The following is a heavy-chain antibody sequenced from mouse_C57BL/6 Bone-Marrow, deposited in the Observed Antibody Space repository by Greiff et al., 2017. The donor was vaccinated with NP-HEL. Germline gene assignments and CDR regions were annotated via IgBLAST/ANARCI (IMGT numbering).Heavy chain of an antibody. Sequence: EVKVVESGPGMVKPSQSLSLTCTVTGYSITSGYDWHWIRHFPGNKLEWMGYISYSGSTNYNPSLKSRISITHDTSKNHFFLKLNSVTTEDTATYYCARGGGNSFDYWGQGTTLTVSS. CDR1: GYSITSGYD. D-gene: IGHD2-1*01. CDR3: ARGGGNSFDY. V-gene: IGHV3-1*01. CDR2: ISYSGST. J-gene: IGHJ2*01.